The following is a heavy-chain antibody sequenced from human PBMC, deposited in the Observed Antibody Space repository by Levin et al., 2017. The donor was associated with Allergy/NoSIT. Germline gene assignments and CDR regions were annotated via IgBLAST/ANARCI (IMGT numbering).Heavy chain of an antibody. CDR3: ARLLSAYYDFWSGYSNWFDP. D-gene: IGHD3-3*01. CDR2: IYYSGST. V-gene: IGHV4-39*01. Sequence: SETLSLTCTVSGGSISSSSYYWGWIRQPPGKGLEWIGSIYYSGSTYYNPSLKSRVTISVDTSKNQFSLKLSSVTAADTAVYYCARLLSAYYDFWSGYSNWFDPWGQGTLVTVSS. J-gene: IGHJ5*02. CDR1: GGSISSSSYY.